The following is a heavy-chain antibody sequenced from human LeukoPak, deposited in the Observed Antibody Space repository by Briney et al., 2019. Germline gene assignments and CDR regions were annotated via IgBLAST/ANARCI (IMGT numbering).Heavy chain of an antibody. CDR2: ITTASQYS. J-gene: IGHJ4*02. V-gene: IGHV3-21*01. D-gene: IGHD4-23*01. CDR3: ARDTRYGGYFDY. CDR1: GFIFSTYD. Sequence: PGGSLRLSCAASGFIFSTYDMNWVRQAPGKGLEWVSLITTASQYSHYADSVKGRFTISRDNAKNSLYLQMDSLRAEDTAVYYCARDTRYGGYFDYWGQGTLVTVSS.